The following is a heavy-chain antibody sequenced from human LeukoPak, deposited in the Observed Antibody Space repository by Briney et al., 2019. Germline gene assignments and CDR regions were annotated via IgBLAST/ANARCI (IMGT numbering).Heavy chain of an antibody. Sequence: GGSLRLSCAASGFTFSSYSMNWVRQAPGKGLEWVSSISTSSTYIYYADSLKGRFTISRDDAKNSLYLQMNSLRAEDTAVYYCARDPEWCDAFDIWGQGTMVTVSS. J-gene: IGHJ3*02. V-gene: IGHV3-21*01. CDR1: GFTFSSYS. CDR2: ISTSSTYI. D-gene: IGHD2-15*01. CDR3: ARDPEWCDAFDI.